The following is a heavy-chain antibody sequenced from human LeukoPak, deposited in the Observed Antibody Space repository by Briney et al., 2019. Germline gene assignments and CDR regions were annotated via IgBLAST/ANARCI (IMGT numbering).Heavy chain of an antibody. Sequence: ASVKVSCKASGYTFTSYAMNWVRQAPGQGLEWMGWINTDTGDPTYAQGFTGRFVFSLDTSVSTAYLQISSLKAEDTAVYYCARAGTMVRGPTHNWFDPWGQGTLVTVSS. D-gene: IGHD3-10*01. CDR1: GYTFTSYA. CDR3: ARAGTMVRGPTHNWFDP. V-gene: IGHV7-4-1*02. CDR2: INTDTGDP. J-gene: IGHJ5*02.